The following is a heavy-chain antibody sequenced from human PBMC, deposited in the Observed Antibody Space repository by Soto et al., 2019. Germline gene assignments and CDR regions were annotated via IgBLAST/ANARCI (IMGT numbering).Heavy chain of an antibody. D-gene: IGHD5-12*01. CDR3: ARESGGATATLDYYYFYMDV. CDR2: INPNGGAT. CDR1: GDSFNDYY. Sequence: GASVKVSCKTSGDSFNDYYIHWVRQAPGQGLEWMGWINPNGGATKYAQKFQGRVTVTRDTSIRTVYMELSSLRSDDTALYYCARESGGATATLDYYYFYMDVWGKGTKVTVSS. J-gene: IGHJ6*03. V-gene: IGHV1-2*02.